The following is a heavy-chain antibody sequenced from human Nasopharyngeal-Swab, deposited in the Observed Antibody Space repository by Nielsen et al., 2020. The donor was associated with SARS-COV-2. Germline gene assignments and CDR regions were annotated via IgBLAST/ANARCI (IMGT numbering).Heavy chain of an antibody. CDR2: IYYSGRT. Sequence: SETLSLTCTVSGGSISSSSYYWGWIRQPPGKGLEWIGSIYYSGRTYYNPSLKSRVTISVDTSKNQFSLKLISVTAADTAVYYCARERGRGGIWNYYYYYMDVWGKGTTVTVSS. V-gene: IGHV4-39*07. CDR1: GGSISSSSYY. D-gene: IGHD3-10*01. CDR3: ARERGRGGIWNYYYYYMDV. J-gene: IGHJ6*03.